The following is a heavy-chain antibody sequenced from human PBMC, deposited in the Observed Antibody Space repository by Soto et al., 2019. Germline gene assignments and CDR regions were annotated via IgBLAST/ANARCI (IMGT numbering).Heavy chain of an antibody. CDR1: GFTFSNSA. CDR3: ARDVSSWTAYSSSSGWFDP. J-gene: IGHJ5*02. Sequence: LRLSCAASGFTFSNSAMVWVRQAPGKGLEWVALISYDGSYRYYADSVKGRFTISRDNSKNILYLQMNSLRADDTAVYYCARDVSSWTAYSSSSGWFDPWGQGTLVTVSS. D-gene: IGHD6-6*01. V-gene: IGHV3-30*03. CDR2: ISYDGSYR.